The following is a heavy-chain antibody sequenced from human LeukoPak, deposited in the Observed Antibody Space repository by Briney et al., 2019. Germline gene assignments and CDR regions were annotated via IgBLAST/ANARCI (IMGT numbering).Heavy chain of an antibody. CDR3: ARGHLSSTRNYYLEF. V-gene: IGHV4-39*07. CDR2: IYYTGIT. D-gene: IGHD1/OR15-1a*01. Sequence: PSETLSLTCTVSGGSISTNSYYWGWIRQTPGKGLEWVGSIYYTGITYHNPSLKSRVSISVDTSKNRFSLKLSAVTAADTAVYFCARGHLSSTRNYYLEFWGQGTLVTVSS. J-gene: IGHJ4*02. CDR1: GGSISTNSYY.